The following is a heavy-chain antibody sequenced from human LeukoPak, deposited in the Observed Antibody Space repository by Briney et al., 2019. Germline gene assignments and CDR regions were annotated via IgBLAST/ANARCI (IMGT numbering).Heavy chain of an antibody. Sequence: GGSLRLSCAASGFTFSDYYMSWIRQAPGKGLEWVSYISSSGSTIYHADSVKGRFTISRDNAKNSLYLQMNSLRAEDTAVYYCARAGSSSPYYYYYYGMDVWGQGTTVTVSS. J-gene: IGHJ6*02. CDR3: ARAGSSSPYYYYYYGMDV. CDR1: GFTFSDYY. CDR2: ISSSGSTI. D-gene: IGHD6-13*01. V-gene: IGHV3-11*01.